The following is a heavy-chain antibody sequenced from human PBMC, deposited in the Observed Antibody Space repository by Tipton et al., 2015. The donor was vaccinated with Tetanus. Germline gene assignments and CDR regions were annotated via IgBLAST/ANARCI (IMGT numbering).Heavy chain of an antibody. CDR2: IDPNSGGT. CDR1: GYTFTGYY. D-gene: IGHD2-21*01. V-gene: IGHV1-2*02. J-gene: IGHJ6*02. CDR3: AGEGGDYISSGMAV. Sequence: QLVQSGAEMKKPGASVKVSCKASGYTFTGYYMYWVRQAPGQGLEWMGWIDPNSGGTVYAQKFQGRVTMTRDTSISTAYMGLSSLRSDAPAVFYWAGEGGDYISSGMAVWGPGTRVPFSS.